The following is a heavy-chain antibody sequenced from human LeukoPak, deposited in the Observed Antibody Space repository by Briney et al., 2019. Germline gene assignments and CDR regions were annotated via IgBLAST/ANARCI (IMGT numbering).Heavy chain of an antibody. Sequence: SSETLSLTCTVSGGSISSYYWSWIRQPPGKGLEWIGSIYHSGSTYYNPSLKSRVTISVDTSKNQFSLKLSSVTAADTAVYYCARVESGYCSSTSCYSDYYYYMDVWGKGTTVTVSS. J-gene: IGHJ6*03. D-gene: IGHD2-2*01. CDR3: ARVESGYCSSTSCYSDYYYYMDV. V-gene: IGHV4-38-2*02. CDR2: IYHSGST. CDR1: GGSISSYY.